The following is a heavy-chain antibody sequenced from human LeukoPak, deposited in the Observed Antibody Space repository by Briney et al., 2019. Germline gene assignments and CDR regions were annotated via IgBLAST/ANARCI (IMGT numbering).Heavy chain of an antibody. V-gene: IGHV4-38-2*01. CDR2: ICLSGST. J-gene: IGHJ4*02. CDR1: GFSISSGYF. Sequence: SETLSLTCSVSGFSISSGYFWGWIRPPPGKGLECIGTICLSGSTYYNPSLKSRVTISLDTSRNQFSLKLSSVTAADTAVYYCARGRGSGTYYNTLFDYWGQGTLVTVSS. CDR3: ARGRGSGTYYNTLFDY. D-gene: IGHD3-10*01.